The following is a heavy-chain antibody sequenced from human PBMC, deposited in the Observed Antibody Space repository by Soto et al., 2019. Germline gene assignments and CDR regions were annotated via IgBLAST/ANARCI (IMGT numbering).Heavy chain of an antibody. D-gene: IGHD3-9*01. CDR1: GYNFFSYG. CDR2: LSDYKGNT. Sequence: ASVKVSCKASGYNFFSYGIGWVRQAPGQGLEWMRWLSDYKGNTYYAQKFQGRVTMTTDRSASTAYMDLRSLKSDDTAVYYCARVPISGDSGIVTGEIDFWGQGTRVTLSS. V-gene: IGHV1-18*01. CDR3: ARVPISGDSGIVTGEIDF. J-gene: IGHJ4*02.